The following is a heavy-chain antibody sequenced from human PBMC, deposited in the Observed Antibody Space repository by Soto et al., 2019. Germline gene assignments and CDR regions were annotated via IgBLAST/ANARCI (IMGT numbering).Heavy chain of an antibody. V-gene: IGHV3-49*03. D-gene: IGHD1-7*01. J-gene: IGHJ4*02. CDR1: GFNFGDYT. CDR2: IRGKGYGGTT. CDR3: TRGGINWNYLRCAFDY. Sequence: PVGSLRLSCTASGFNFGDYTMSWFRQAPGKGLEWVGFIRGKGYGGTTEYAASVKGRFTISRDDSKNIAYLQMNSLKTEDTAVYYCTRGGINWNYLRCAFDYWGQGTLVTVSS.